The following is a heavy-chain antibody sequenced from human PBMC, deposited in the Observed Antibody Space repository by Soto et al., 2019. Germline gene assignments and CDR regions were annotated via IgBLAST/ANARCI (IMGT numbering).Heavy chain of an antibody. CDR3: ARVGMVGTVLGSWFDP. Sequence: SETLSLTCTVSGASINNYYWSWIRQPAGKGLEWIGRIYISGITDYNPSLKSRVTMSVDTSKNQFSLSLSSVTAADTAVYYCARVGMVGTVLGSWFDPWGQGTLVTVSS. D-gene: IGHD6-19*01. V-gene: IGHV4-4*07. J-gene: IGHJ5*02. CDR1: GASINNYY. CDR2: IYISGIT.